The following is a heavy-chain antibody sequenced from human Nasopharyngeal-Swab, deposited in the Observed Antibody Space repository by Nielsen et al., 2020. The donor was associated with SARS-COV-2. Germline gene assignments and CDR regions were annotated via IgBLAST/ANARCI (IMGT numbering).Heavy chain of an antibody. CDR3: VKHQGSSSDQ. V-gene: IGHV3-74*01. Sequence: GESLKISCAASGFIFSDFSMTWVRQAPGKGLVWVSRVNEDGSRTDYADSVRGRFTISRDNARNTLYLQMNSLRVEDTAVYYCVKHQGSSSDQWGQGTLVTVSS. CDR2: VNEDGSRT. CDR1: GFIFSDFS. J-gene: IGHJ4*02.